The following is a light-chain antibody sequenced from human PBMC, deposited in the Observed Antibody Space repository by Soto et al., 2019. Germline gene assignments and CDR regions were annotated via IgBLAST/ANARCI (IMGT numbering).Light chain of an antibody. Sequence: EIVFTHSPGTLSLSPGERATLSCRASQSVSSSYLAWYQQKPGQAPRLLIYGASSRATGIPDRFSGSGSGTDFTLTISRLEPEDFAVYYCQQYGSSPYTFGQGTKVDIK. CDR2: GAS. J-gene: IGKJ2*01. V-gene: IGKV3-20*01. CDR3: QQYGSSPYT. CDR1: QSVSSSY.